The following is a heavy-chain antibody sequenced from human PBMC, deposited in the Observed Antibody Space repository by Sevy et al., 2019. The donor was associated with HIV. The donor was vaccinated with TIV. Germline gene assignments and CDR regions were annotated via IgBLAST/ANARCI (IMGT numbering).Heavy chain of an antibody. J-gene: IGHJ4*02. CDR3: AGENAWGRGYS. Sequence: SETLSLTCTVSGGSITSLYWNWIRQPPGKGLEWIANIYYNGHINYNPSRMSRVTFSLDTSKNQFSLRLSSVTAADTAMYYCAGENAWGRGYSWGQGTLVTVSS. V-gene: IGHV4-59*08. D-gene: IGHD1-26*01. CDR1: GGSITSLY. CDR2: IYYNGHI.